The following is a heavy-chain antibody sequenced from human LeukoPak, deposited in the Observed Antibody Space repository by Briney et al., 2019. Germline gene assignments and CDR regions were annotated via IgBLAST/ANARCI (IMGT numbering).Heavy chain of an antibody. D-gene: IGHD6-19*01. V-gene: IGHV3-21*01. CDR1: GFTFNTYT. J-gene: IGHJ4*02. CDR2: ISSSSIYI. CDR3: AREPTYTNSWYTTCDY. Sequence: PGGSLRLSCAASGFTFNTYTINWVRQAPGKGLEWVSSISSSSIYIYYADSLKGRFTISRNNAKNSLCLHIDSLRAEDTAVYYCAREPTYTNSWYTTCDYWGQGTLVTVSS.